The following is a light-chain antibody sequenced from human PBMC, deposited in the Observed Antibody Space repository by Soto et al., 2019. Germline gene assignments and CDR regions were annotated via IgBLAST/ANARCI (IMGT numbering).Light chain of an antibody. V-gene: IGKV3D-15*01. CDR1: QSVTSD. Sequence: EIVMTQSPGTLSFPPGEKATLSCRASQSVTSDYLAWYQQKPGQTPRLLIYGASTRPTGIPARFSGSGSGTEFTLTIISLQSEDSAVYYCQQYNDWPLTFGGGTKVDIK. CDR3: QQYNDWPLT. J-gene: IGKJ4*01. CDR2: GAS.